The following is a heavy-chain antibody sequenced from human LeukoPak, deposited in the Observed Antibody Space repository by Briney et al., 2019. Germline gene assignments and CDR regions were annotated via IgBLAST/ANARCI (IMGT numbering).Heavy chain of an antibody. CDR1: GFTFSNYA. CDR3: AKDLDVVLVAATDQGMDV. D-gene: IGHD2-15*01. CDR2: ISGSGGNT. J-gene: IGHJ6*04. Sequence: PGGSLRLSCAASGFTFSNYAMSWVRQAPGKGLEWVSGISGSGGNTYYADSVKGRFTISRDNSKNMLYLQMNSLRAEDTAVYYCAKDLDVVLVAATDQGMDVWGKGTTVTVSS. V-gene: IGHV3-23*01.